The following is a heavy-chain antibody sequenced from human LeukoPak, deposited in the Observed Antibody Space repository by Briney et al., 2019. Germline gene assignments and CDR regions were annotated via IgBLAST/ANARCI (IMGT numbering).Heavy chain of an antibody. CDR2: IQNDESKT. CDR1: GFAFSAYG. J-gene: IGHJ6*03. V-gene: IGHV3-30*02. Sequence: GGSLRLSCAASGFAFSAYGMHWVRQAPGKGLEWVAYIQNDESKTHYTDSVKGRFTISRDISKSTLYLQMNSLRAEDTAVYYCARDRGIVGTTGYYYMDVWGKGTTVTVSS. D-gene: IGHD1-26*01. CDR3: ARDRGIVGTTGYYYMDV.